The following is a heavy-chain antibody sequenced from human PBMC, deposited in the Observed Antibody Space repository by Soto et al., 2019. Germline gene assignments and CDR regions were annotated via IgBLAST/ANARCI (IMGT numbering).Heavy chain of an antibody. CDR1: GGSTSSYY. D-gene: IGHD5-18*01. CDR3: AVSGGYSYGSTFDY. V-gene: IGHV4-59*01. CDR2: IYYSGST. Sequence: PSETLSLTCTVSGGSTSSYYWSWIRQPPGKGLEWIGYIYYSGSTNYNPSLKSRVTISVDTSKNQFSLKLSSVTAADTAVYYCAVSGGYSYGSTFDYWGQGTLVTVSS. J-gene: IGHJ4*02.